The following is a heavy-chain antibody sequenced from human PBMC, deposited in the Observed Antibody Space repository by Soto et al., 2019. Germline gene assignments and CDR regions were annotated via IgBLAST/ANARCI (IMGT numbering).Heavy chain of an antibody. CDR1: GFTFSSYA. D-gene: IGHD3-3*01. V-gene: IGHV3-30-3*01. J-gene: IGHJ4*02. CDR3: ASLRFLEWLSPPFDY. Sequence: PGGSLRLSCAASGFTFSSYAMHWVRQAPGKGLEWVAVISYDGSNKYYADSVKGRFTISRDNSKNTLYLQMNSLRAEDTAVYYCASLRFLEWLSPPFDYWGQGTLVTVSS. CDR2: ISYDGSNK.